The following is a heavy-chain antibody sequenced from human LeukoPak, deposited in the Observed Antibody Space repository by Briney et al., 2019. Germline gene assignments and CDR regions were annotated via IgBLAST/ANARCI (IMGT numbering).Heavy chain of an antibody. D-gene: IGHD3-9*01. V-gene: IGHV4-34*01. Sequence: SETLSLTCAVYGGSFSGYYWSWIRQPPGKGLEWIGEINHSGSTNYNPSPKSRVTISVDTSKNQFSLKLSSVTAADTAVYYCAGSYYDILTGYSKFDYWGQGTLVTVSS. CDR1: GGSFSGYY. CDR2: INHSGST. J-gene: IGHJ4*02. CDR3: AGSYYDILTGYSKFDY.